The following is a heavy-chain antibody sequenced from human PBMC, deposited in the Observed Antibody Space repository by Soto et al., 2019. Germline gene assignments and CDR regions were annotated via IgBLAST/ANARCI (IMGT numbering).Heavy chain of an antibody. CDR1: GFTYDDYA. CDR2: LSWNSGRK. V-gene: IGHV3-9*01. CDR3: AKDLGMELVGGPFDY. D-gene: IGHD7-27*01. J-gene: IGHJ4*02. Sequence: EVQLVESGGGLLQPGRSLILCCAASGFTYDDYAMHWVRQVPGKGLEWVSGLSWNSGRKGYADSVKGRFTISRDNAKNSRYLQMNSLRAEDTAFYYCAKDLGMELVGGPFDYWGQGTLVTVSS.